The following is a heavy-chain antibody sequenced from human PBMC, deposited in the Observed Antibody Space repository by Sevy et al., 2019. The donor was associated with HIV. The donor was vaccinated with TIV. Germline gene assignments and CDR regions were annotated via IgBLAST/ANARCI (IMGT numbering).Heavy chain of an antibody. Sequence: SETLSLTCTVSGGSISAYHWSWIRQPPGKGLEYIGYIHYTGTTNYNPSLKSRITISVETSKNQFSLKLRSVNASDTALYYCARAPPVRSGDDSLNWFDPWGQGTLVTVSS. V-gene: IGHV4-59*01. J-gene: IGHJ5*02. CDR3: ARAPPVRSGDDSLNWFDP. CDR2: IHYTGTT. CDR1: GGSISAYH. D-gene: IGHD5-12*01.